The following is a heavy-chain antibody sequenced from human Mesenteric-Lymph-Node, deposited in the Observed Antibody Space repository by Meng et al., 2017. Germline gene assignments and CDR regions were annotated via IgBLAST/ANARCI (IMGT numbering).Heavy chain of an antibody. CDR2: ISYDGSNK. V-gene: IGHV3-30*04. J-gene: IGHJ6*02. D-gene: IGHD3-22*01. CDR3: ARDLAVSSGYYPPTIYGMDV. CDR1: GFTFSSYE. Sequence: GESLKISCAASGFTFSSYEMNWFRQTPGKGLEWVAVISYDGSNKYYADSVKGRFTISRDNSKNTLYLQMNSLRAEDTAVYYCARDLAVSSGYYPPTIYGMDVWGQGTTVTVSS.